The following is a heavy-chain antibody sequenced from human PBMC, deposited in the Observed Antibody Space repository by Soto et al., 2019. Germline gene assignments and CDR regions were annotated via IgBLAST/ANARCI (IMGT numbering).Heavy chain of an antibody. CDR2: IYYSGST. CDR1: GGSISSSSYY. D-gene: IGHD3-10*01. CDR3: ARSKLGSNWFDP. J-gene: IGHJ5*02. Sequence: QLQLQESGPGLVKPSETLSLTCTVSGGSISSSSYYWGWIRQPPGKGLEWIGSIYYSGSTYYNPSLKSRVTISVATSKNQFSLKLSSVTAADTAVYYCARSKLGSNWFDPWGQGTLVTVSS. V-gene: IGHV4-39*01.